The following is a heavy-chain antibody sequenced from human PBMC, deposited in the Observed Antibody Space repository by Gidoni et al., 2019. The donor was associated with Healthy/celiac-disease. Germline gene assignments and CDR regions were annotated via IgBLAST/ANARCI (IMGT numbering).Heavy chain of an antibody. V-gene: IGHV4-61*02. CDR3: AREDGTFDY. CDR1: GGSISSGSYY. J-gene: IGHJ4*02. Sequence: VKPSQTLSLTCTVSGGSISSGSYYWSWIRQPAGKGLEWIGRIYTSGSTNYNPSLKSRVTISVDTSKNQFSLKLSSVTAADTAVYYCAREDGTFDYWGQGTLVTVSS. CDR2: IYTSGST.